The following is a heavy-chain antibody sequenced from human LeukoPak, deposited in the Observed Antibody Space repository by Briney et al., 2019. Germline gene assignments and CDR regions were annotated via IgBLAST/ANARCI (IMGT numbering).Heavy chain of an antibody. CDR2: INHSGSI. D-gene: IGHD3-10*01. Sequence: PSETLSLTCAVYGGSFSGYYWSWIRQPPGKGLEWIGEINHSGSINYNPSLKSRVTISVDTSKNQFSLKLSSVTAADTAVYYCARGPYYYDSGSYVDWGQGTLVTVSS. J-gene: IGHJ4*02. V-gene: IGHV4-34*01. CDR1: GGSFSGYY. CDR3: ARGPYYYDSGSYVD.